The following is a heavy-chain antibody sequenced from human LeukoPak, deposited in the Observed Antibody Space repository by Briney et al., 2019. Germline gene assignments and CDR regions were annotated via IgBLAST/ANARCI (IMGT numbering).Heavy chain of an antibody. CDR2: IYYSGST. V-gene: IGHV4-39*07. Sequence: SETLSLTCTVSGGSISSSSYYWGWIRQPPGKGLEWIGSIYYSGSTYYNPSLKSRVTISVDTSKNQFSLKLSSVTAADTAVYYCAREGLLGGYYNYWGQGTLVTVPS. D-gene: IGHD3-3*01. CDR1: GGSISSSSYY. CDR3: AREGLLGGYYNY. J-gene: IGHJ4*02.